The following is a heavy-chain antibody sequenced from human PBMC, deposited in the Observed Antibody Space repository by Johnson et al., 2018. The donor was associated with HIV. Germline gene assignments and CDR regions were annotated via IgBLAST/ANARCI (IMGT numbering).Heavy chain of an antibody. D-gene: IGHD3-22*01. J-gene: IGHJ3*02. Sequence: QVQLVESGGGLVQPGRSLRLSCAASGFTFSSYGMHWVRQAPGKGLEWVAVISYDGSNKYYADSVKGRFTISRDNSKNTLYLQMNSLRAEDTAVYYCAREGTFYYDSSGYDNAFDIWGRGTMVTVSS. CDR3: AREGTFYYDSSGYDNAFDI. CDR1: GFTFSSYG. V-gene: IGHV3-30*03. CDR2: ISYDGSNK.